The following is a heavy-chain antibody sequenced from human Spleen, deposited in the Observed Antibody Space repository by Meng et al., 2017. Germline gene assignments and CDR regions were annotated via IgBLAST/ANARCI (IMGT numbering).Heavy chain of an antibody. D-gene: IGHD1-1*01. CDR3: AGGGGNYYLDY. CDR1: GASFSGYY. J-gene: IGHJ4*02. Sequence: QVQLQQWGAGLLKLPETLPLTCAVYGASFSGYYWTWIRQPPGKGLEWIGEINHSGSTRYNPSLKSRVTISVDTSKNQFSLNLTSMTAADTAVYYCAGGGGNYYLDYWGQGTLVTVSS. V-gene: IGHV4-34*01. CDR2: INHSGST.